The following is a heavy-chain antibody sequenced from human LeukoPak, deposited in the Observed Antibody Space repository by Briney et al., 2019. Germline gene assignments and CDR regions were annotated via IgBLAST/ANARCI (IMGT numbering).Heavy chain of an antibody. V-gene: IGHV3-23*01. CDR3: EKYDYSGYGAFDY. J-gene: IGHJ4*02. Sequence: AGGSLRLSSAASVYTFSVYAMSWGRQAPGRGREWVSAISGSGGSTYYADTVKGRFTISRDNSTNTLYLQMNSLRAEDTAVYDWEKYDYSGYGAFDYWGQGTLVTVSS. CDR1: VYTFSVYA. D-gene: IGHD4-17*01. CDR2: ISGSGGST.